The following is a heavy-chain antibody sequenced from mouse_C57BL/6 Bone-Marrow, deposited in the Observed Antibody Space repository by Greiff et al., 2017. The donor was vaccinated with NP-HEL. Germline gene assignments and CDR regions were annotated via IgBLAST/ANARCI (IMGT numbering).Heavy chain of an antibody. CDR1: GYTFTSYW. D-gene: IGHD1-1*01. CDR2: IDPSDSYT. J-gene: IGHJ2*01. V-gene: IGHV1-50*01. Sequence: QVQLQQPGAELVKPGASVKLSCKASGYTFTSYWMQWVKQRPGQGLEWIGEIDPSDSYTNYNQKFKGKATLTVDTSSSTAYMQLSSLTSEDSAVYYCARTHYYGGSPDYWGQGTTLTVSS. CDR3: ARTHYYGGSPDY.